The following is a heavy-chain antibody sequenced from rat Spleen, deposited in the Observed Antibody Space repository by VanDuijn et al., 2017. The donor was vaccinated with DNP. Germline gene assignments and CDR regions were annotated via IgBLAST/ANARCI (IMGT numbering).Heavy chain of an antibody. D-gene: IGHD1-11*01. Sequence: EVQLVESGGGLVQPGGSPKLSCVASGFAFNDHYMAWVRQAPKKGLEWVASISYEGSSTYYGDSVKGRFTISRDNAKSTLYLQMNSLRSEDTATYYCTTDFERGYWGQGVMVTVSS. CDR1: GFAFNDHY. J-gene: IGHJ2*01. CDR2: ISYEGSST. V-gene: IGHV5-22*01. CDR3: TTDFERGY.